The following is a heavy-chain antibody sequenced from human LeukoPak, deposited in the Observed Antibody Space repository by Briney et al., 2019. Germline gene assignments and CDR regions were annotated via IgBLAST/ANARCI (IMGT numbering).Heavy chain of an antibody. J-gene: IGHJ5*02. CDR3: ARDPSSFGGRFGP. V-gene: IGHV4-4*07. CDR2: IYSSGST. CDR1: GGSISSYY. D-gene: IGHD3-10*01. Sequence: PSETLSLTCTVSGGSISSYYWNWIRQPAGKGLEWIGRIYSSGSTNYNPSLKSRVTMSVNTSKNQFSLKLSSVTAADTAVYYCARDPSSFGGRFGPWGQGTLVAVSS.